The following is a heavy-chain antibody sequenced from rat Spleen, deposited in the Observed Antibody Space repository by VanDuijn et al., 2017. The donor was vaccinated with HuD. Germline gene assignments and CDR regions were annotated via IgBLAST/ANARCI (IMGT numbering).Heavy chain of an antibody. CDR2: ISSDGRRN. CDR1: GFTFSDFY. CDR3: ARHWGY. Sequence: EVQLVGSDGGLVQPGGSLKLSCAASGFTFSDFYMAWVRQAPAKGLEWVATISSDGRRNYYRDSVKGRFTISRDNAKSTLYLQMDSLRSEDTATYYCARHWGYWGQGVMVTVSS. D-gene: IGHD4-6*01. V-gene: IGHV5-29*01. J-gene: IGHJ2*01.